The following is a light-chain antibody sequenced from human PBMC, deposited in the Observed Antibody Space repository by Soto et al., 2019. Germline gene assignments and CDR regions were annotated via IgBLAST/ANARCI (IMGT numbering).Light chain of an antibody. Sequence: DIVLTQFPESLTVSPGERVTINCDSXQSVLYRANNRSHLAWFQQRPGQPPKLLIFWASFRESSVPARFSGSGSGTLFTLTISSLQAEDVAVYHCHQFFITPWTFGQGTRVEIK. J-gene: IGKJ1*01. CDR1: QSVLYRANNRSH. CDR2: WAS. CDR3: HQFFITPWT. V-gene: IGKV4-1*01.